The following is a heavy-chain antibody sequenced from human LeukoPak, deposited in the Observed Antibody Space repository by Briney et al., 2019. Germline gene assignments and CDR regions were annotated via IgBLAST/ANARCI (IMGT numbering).Heavy chain of an antibody. Sequence: SETLSLTCTVSGGSISSYYWSWIRQPAGKGLEWIGRIYTSGSTNYNPSLKSRVTMSVDTSKNQFSLKLSSVTAADTAVYYCARSPSSKDCGDCAYYYYYYMDVWGKGTTVTVSS. V-gene: IGHV4-4*07. CDR1: GGSISSYY. D-gene: IGHD4-17*01. J-gene: IGHJ6*03. CDR2: IYTSGST. CDR3: ARSPSSKDCGDCAYYYYYYMDV.